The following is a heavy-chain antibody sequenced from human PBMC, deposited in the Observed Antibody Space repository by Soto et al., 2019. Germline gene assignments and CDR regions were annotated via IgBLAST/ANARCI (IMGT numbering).Heavy chain of an antibody. J-gene: IGHJ6*02. CDR1: GFTFTSSA. V-gene: IGHV1-58*01. Sequence: SVKVSCKASGFTFTSSAVQWVRQARGQRLEWIGWIVVGSGNTNYAQKFQGRVTITRDMSTSTAYMELSSLRSEDTAVYYCAAPVYYDSSGPTDYYYYGMDVWGQGTTVTVSS. CDR2: IVVGSGNT. D-gene: IGHD3-22*01. CDR3: AAPVYYDSSGPTDYYYYGMDV.